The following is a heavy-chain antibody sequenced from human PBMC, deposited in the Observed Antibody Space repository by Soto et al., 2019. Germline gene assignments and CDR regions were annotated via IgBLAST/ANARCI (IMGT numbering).Heavy chain of an antibody. CDR3: ARGAPYSNFYYYYGMDV. V-gene: IGHV5-51*01. J-gene: IGHJ6*02. Sequence: PGESLKISCKGSGYSFTSYWIGWVRQMPGKGLEWMGIIYPGDSDTRYSPSFQGQVTISADKSISTAYLQWSSLKASDTAMYYCARGAPYSNFYYYYGMDVWGQGTTVTVSS. D-gene: IGHD4-4*01. CDR2: IYPGDSDT. CDR1: GYSFTSYW.